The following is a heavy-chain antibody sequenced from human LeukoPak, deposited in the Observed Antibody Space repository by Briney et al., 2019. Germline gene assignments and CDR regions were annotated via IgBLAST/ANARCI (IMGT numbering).Heavy chain of an antibody. D-gene: IGHD5-18*01. CDR1: GGSISSNNW. J-gene: IGHJ4*02. Sequence: SGTLSLTCAVSGGSISSNNWWIWVRQSPEKGLEWIGEIYHDGSTNYNPSLKSRVTISMDKSKNQLSLKLDFVTAADTAVYYCARDRGGYTYSHDYWGQGTLVTVSS. V-gene: IGHV4-4*02. CDR3: ARDRGGYTYSHDY. CDR2: IYHDGST.